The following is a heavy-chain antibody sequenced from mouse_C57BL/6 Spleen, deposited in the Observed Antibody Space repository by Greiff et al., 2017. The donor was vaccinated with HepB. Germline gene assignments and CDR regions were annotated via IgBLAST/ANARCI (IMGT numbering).Heavy chain of an antibody. V-gene: IGHV14-4*01. Sequence: EVKLMESGAELVRPGASVKLSCTASGFNIKDDYMHWVKQRPEQGLEWIGWIDPENGDTEYASKFQGKATITADTSSNTAYLQLSSLTSEDTAVYYCTTPRFAYWGQVTLVTVSA. CDR1: GFNIKDDY. CDR3: TTPRFAY. J-gene: IGHJ3*01. CDR2: IDPENGDT.